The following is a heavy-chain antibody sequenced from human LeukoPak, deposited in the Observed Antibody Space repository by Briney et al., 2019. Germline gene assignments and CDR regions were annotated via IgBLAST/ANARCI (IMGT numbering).Heavy chain of an antibody. D-gene: IGHD5-12*01. Sequence: GGSLKLSCLASGFNFNDHTMHWVRHPPGKGLEWVGLITWDGRTTYYADSLKGQFTISRDNSRNSLFLQIHSLKNEDSGLYYCAKEGTGHDDIPEYYFDYWGRGTVVTVS. J-gene: IGHJ4*02. CDR3: AKEGTGHDDIPEYYFDY. CDR2: ITWDGRTT. V-gene: IGHV3-43*01. CDR1: GFNFNDHT.